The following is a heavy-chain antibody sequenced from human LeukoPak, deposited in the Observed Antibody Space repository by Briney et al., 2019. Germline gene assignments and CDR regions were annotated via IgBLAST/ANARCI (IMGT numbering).Heavy chain of an antibody. CDR2: VSLEGLT. Sequence: SGTLSLTCGVSGGSITTTNWRTWVRQFPGQGLQWIGEVSLEGLTNYNPSLSSRVTISLDRAKNHLSLHLSSVTAADTAVYFCSRENAAFSPFGYWGQGTLVTVSS. J-gene: IGHJ4*02. CDR3: SRENAAFSPFGY. D-gene: IGHD6-25*01. V-gene: IGHV4-4*02. CDR1: GGSITTTNW.